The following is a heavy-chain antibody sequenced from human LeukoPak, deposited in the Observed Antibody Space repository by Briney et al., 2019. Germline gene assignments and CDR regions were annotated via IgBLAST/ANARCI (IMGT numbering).Heavy chain of an antibody. D-gene: IGHD3-22*01. CDR3: ARDHYYDSSGHPGG. V-gene: IGHV1-69*13. CDR2: IIPIFGTA. CDR1: GGTFSSYA. Sequence: ASVKVSCKASGGTFSSYAISWVRQAPGQGLEWMGGIIPIFGTANYAQKFQGRVTITADESTSTAYMELSSLRSEDTAVYYCARDHYYDSSGHPGGWGQGTLVTVSS. J-gene: IGHJ4*02.